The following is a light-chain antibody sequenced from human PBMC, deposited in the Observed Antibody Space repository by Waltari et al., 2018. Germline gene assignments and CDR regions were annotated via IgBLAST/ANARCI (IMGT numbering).Light chain of an antibody. Sequence: QQLPAAAPRLFIYGSNNGPPGVPYRFSGSRSGTSASLDITGLQTDDEADYYCQSYDGSLSDSGVFGGGTKVTVL. CDR3: QSYDGSLSDSGV. J-gene: IGLJ3*02. V-gene: IGLV1-40*01. CDR2: GSN.